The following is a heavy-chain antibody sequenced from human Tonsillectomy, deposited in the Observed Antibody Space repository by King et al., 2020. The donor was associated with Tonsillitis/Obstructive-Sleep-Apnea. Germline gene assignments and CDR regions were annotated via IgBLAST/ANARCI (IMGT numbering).Heavy chain of an antibody. CDR3: ARVDDYSNYYFDY. CDR1: GGSISSSSYY. Sequence: LQLQESGPGLVKPSETLSLTCTVSGGSISSSSYYWGWIRQPPGKGLEWIGSIYYSGSTYYNPSLKSRVTISVDTSKNQFSLKLSSVTAADTAVYYCARVDDYSNYYFDYWGQGTLVTVAS. D-gene: IGHD4-11*01. CDR2: IYYSGST. V-gene: IGHV4-39*01. J-gene: IGHJ4*02.